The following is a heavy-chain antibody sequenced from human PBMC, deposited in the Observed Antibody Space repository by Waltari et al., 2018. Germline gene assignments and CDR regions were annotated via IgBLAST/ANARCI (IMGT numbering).Heavy chain of an antibody. CDR2: INAGNGNT. Sequence: QVQLVQSGAEVKKPGASVKVSCKASGYTFTSYAMHWVRQAPGQRLEWMGWINAGNGNTKYSQKFQGRVTITRDTSASTAYMELSSLRSEDTAVYYCARGVQLRYFDWLPPSGYWGQGTLVTVSS. J-gene: IGHJ4*02. CDR3: ARGVQLRYFDWLPPSGY. CDR1: GYTFTSYA. D-gene: IGHD3-9*01. V-gene: IGHV1-3*01.